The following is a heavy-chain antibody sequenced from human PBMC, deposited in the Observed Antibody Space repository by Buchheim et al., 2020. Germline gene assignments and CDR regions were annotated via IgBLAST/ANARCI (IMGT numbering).Heavy chain of an antibody. CDR2: ISGSGDTL. CDR3: ARDEKNSNCSPYYFDY. J-gene: IGHJ4*02. CDR1: GFTFSSYS. V-gene: IGHV3-48*01. Sequence: EVQLVESGGALVHTGGSLRLSCAASGFTFSSYSMNWVRQAPGKGLEWISYISGSGDTLYYADSVEGRFTISRDNAKKSLYLQINSLRVEDTATYYCARDEKNSNCSPYYFDYWGQGTL. D-gene: IGHD4-11*01.